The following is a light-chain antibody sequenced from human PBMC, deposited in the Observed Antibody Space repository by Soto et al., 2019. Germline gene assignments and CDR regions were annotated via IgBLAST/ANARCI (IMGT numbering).Light chain of an antibody. CDR2: GAS. CDR3: QQYNKWPRT. J-gene: IGKJ1*01. V-gene: IGKV3-15*01. CDR1: QSVSSN. Sequence: EIVMTQSPATLSVSPGERATLSCRASQSVSSNLAWYQQKPGQAPRLLIYGASTRATGIPARFSGSGSGTEFTLTISSLQSEDFAVYYCQQYNKWPRTFGQGTKAEI.